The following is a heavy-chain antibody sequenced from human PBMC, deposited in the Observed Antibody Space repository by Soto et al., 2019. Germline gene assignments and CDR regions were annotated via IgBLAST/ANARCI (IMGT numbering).Heavy chain of an antibody. J-gene: IGHJ5*02. CDR3: ARGGQWHNDNWFDP. D-gene: IGHD6-19*01. CDR2: IIIISNSI. CDR1: GFTFSSYS. Sequence: EVQLVESGGGLVKPGGSLRLSCAASGFTFSSYSMTWVRQAPGKGLEWVSSIIIISNSIYYADSVKGRFTISRDNVKNSLYLQMSSLRVDDTAVYYCARGGQWHNDNWFDPWGQGTLVTVSS. V-gene: IGHV3-21*01.